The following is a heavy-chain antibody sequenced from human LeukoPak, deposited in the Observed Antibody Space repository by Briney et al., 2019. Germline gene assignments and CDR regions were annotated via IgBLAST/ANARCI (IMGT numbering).Heavy chain of an antibody. D-gene: IGHD3-10*01. CDR3: GRESGTMVRGVIIPFFDY. Sequence: PGGSLRLSCAASGFTFSSYTMHWVRQAPGKGLEWVAVVSYDGSNKYYADSVRGRFTISRDNSKNTLYLQMNSLRPEDTAVYYCGRESGTMVRGVIIPFFDYWGQGTLVTVSS. CDR2: VSYDGSNK. J-gene: IGHJ4*02. V-gene: IGHV3-30*04. CDR1: GFTFSSYT.